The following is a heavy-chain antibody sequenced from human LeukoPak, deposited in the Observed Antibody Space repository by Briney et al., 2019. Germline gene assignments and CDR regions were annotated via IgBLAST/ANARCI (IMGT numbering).Heavy chain of an antibody. J-gene: IGHJ4*02. Sequence: SETLSLTCTVSDDSIRSYHWSWIRQPPGKGLEWIGYIYTGGSPKYNPSLESRVTISLDTAKNQFSLKLRSVTAEDTAVYYCATTGATSPSSASWFNIEYWGQGTLVPVSS. V-gene: IGHV4-4*09. CDR2: IYTGGSP. D-gene: IGHD6-13*01. CDR3: ATTGATSPSSASWFNIEY. CDR1: DDSIRSYH.